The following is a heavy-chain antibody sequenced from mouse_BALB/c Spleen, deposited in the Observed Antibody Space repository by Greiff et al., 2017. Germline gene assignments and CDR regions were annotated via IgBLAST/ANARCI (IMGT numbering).Heavy chain of an antibody. J-gene: IGHJ4*01. Sequence: EVQLQQSGPSLVKPSQTLSLTCSVTGDSITSGYWNWIRKFPGNKLEYMGYISYSGSTYYNPSLKSRISITRDTSKNQYYLQLNSVTTEDTATYYCARRDLLRYYYAMDYWGQGTSVTVSS. V-gene: IGHV3-8*02. D-gene: IGHD1-1*01. CDR3: ARRDLLRYYYAMDY. CDR2: ISYSGST. CDR1: GDSITSGY.